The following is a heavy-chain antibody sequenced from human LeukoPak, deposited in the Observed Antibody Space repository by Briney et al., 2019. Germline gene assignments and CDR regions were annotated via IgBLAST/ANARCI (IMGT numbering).Heavy chain of an antibody. CDR1: DSTFTNLW. D-gene: IGHD3-16*01. CDR2: IGTTNEGGTT. CDR3: ATGRGFYYEH. J-gene: IGHJ4*02. Sequence: GGSLRLSCAASDSTFTNLWMNWIRQAPGKGLEWVGLIGTTNEGGTTDYAAPIKGRFTISRDDSRNMFHLQMNSLRTEDTAVYYCATGRGFYYEHWGQGTLVPVSS. V-gene: IGHV3-15*07.